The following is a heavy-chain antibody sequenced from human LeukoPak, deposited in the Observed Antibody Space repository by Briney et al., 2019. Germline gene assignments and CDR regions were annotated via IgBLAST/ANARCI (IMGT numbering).Heavy chain of an antibody. J-gene: IGHJ4*02. CDR2: IRYDGSNK. V-gene: IGHV3-30*02. Sequence: GGSLSLSCAASGFTFSSYGMHWVRQAPGKGLEWVAFIRYDGSNKYYADSVKGRFTNSRDNSKNTLYLQMNSLRAEDTAVYYCAKDRGFLEWLPYYSRQRNIVTVSS. CDR3: AKDRGFLEWLPYY. D-gene: IGHD3-3*01. CDR1: GFTFSSYG.